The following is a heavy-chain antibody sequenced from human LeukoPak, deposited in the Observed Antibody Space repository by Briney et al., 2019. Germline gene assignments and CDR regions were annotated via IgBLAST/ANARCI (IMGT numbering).Heavy chain of an antibody. Sequence: ASVKVSCKASDYTFTNYGISWVRQAPGQGLEWMGIINPSGGSTSYAQKFQGRVTMTRDTSTSTVYMELSSLRSEDTAVYFCARVDAEGSGVKYFDYWGQGTLVTVSS. V-gene: IGHV1-46*01. D-gene: IGHD3-10*01. CDR1: DYTFTNYG. CDR2: INPSGGST. J-gene: IGHJ4*02. CDR3: ARVDAEGSGVKYFDY.